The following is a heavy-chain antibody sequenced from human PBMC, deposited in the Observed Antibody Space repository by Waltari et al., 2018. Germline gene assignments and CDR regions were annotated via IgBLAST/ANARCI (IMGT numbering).Heavy chain of an antibody. D-gene: IGHD6-13*01. Sequence: QVQLQESGPGLVKPSETLSLTCAVSGYSISSGYYWGWIRQPPGQGLEWIGSIYHSGSTYYNPSLKSRVTISVDTSKNQFSLKLSSVTAADTAVYYCARAPHSSSWYYWGQGTLVTVSS. V-gene: IGHV4-38-2*01. J-gene: IGHJ4*02. CDR2: IYHSGST. CDR1: GYSISSGYY. CDR3: ARAPHSSSWYY.